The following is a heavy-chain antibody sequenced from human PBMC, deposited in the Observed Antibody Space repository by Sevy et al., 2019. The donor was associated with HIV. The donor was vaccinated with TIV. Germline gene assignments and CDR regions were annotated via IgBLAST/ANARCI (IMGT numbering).Heavy chain of an antibody. Sequence: SETLSLTCTVSGDSIISSHWWSWFRQTPGKGLEWIGDMYHRGTTNYNPSLKTRVIISVDKSKNQFFLKLTSVTAADTAVYYCVAAAGTDILGYYYGSWGQGSSVTVSS. D-gene: IGHD6-25*01. CDR3: VAAAGTDILGYYYGS. V-gene: IGHV4-4*02. CDR1: GDSIISSHW. CDR2: MYHRGTT. J-gene: IGHJ4*02.